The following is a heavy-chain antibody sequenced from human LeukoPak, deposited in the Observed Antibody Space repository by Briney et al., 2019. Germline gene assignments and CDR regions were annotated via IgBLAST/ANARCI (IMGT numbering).Heavy chain of an antibody. Sequence: GGSLRLSCTASGFTFSSYTMNWVRQAPGKGLQWVANILASGSPTYYADSVKGRFIISRDNSKNTVYLQMNSLRVEDTAIYYCAKDLRPDGVDNFDHWGQGILVTVSS. J-gene: IGHJ4*02. D-gene: IGHD2-8*01. CDR1: GFTFSSYT. V-gene: IGHV3-23*01. CDR2: ILASGSPT. CDR3: AKDLRPDGVDNFDH.